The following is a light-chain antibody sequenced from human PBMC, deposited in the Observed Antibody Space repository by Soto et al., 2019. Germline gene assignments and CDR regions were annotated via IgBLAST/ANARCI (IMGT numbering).Light chain of an antibody. Sequence: EIVMTQSPATLSVSPGERATLSCRASQSVSSNLAWYQQKPGQAPRLLIYGASTRATGIPARFSGSGSGAEFTLTISSLQSEDVAFYYCQQYNNWPRTFGQGTKVEIK. CDR3: QQYNNWPRT. V-gene: IGKV3-15*01. CDR1: QSVSSN. J-gene: IGKJ1*01. CDR2: GAS.